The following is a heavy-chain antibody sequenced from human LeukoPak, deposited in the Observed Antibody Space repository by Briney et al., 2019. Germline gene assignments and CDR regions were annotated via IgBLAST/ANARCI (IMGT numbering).Heavy chain of an antibody. CDR3: AREDSSSPWFDP. V-gene: IGHV1-69*06. D-gene: IGHD6-6*01. CDR2: IIPIFGTA. CDR1: GYTFTIYG. J-gene: IGHJ5*02. Sequence: GASVKVSFKASGYTFTIYGISWVRQAPGQGLEWMGGIIPIFGTANYAQKFQGRVTITADKSTSTAYMELSSLRSEDTAVYYCAREDSSSPWFDPWGQGTLVTVSS.